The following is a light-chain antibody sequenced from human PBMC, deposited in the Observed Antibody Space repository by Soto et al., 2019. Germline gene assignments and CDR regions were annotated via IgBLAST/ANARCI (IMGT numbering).Light chain of an antibody. Sequence: QSVLTQPPSVSGTPGQRVTIACSGGSAIIGRGTVNWYQQLPGTAPKLLIYNNNQQPSGVPDPFSVSTSGTSGSLAISGLQSEDEADYYCASWDDSLTGLYVLGTGTKVTVL. CDR1: SAIIGRGT. CDR3: ASWDDSLTGLYV. CDR2: NNN. V-gene: IGLV1-44*01. J-gene: IGLJ1*01.